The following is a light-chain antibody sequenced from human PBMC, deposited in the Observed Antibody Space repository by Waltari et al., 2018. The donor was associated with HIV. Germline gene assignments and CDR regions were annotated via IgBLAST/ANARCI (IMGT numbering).Light chain of an antibody. J-gene: IGKJ1*01. Sequence: DILLTQTQGTLSLSPGQSAPLSCWASQIIRDNFLAWYQQRPGQAPRLLMFAASSRATGIPDRFTGSGSGTEFSLTIARLEPEDYAVYYCQQYATSPTFGNGTKVEV. CDR1: QIIRDNF. CDR2: AAS. V-gene: IGKV3-20*01. CDR3: QQYATSPT.